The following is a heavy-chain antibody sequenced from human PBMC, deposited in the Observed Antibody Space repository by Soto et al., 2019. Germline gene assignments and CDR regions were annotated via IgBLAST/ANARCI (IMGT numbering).Heavy chain of an antibody. CDR3: ARGRYGSGSYYNY. D-gene: IGHD3-10*01. Sequence: SETLSLTCAVYGGSFSGYYWSWIRQPPGKGLEWIGEINHSGSTNYNPSLKSRVTISVDTSKNQFSLKLSSVTAADTAVYYCARGRYGSGSYYNYWGQGTLVT. CDR2: INHSGST. J-gene: IGHJ4*02. CDR1: GGSFSGYY. V-gene: IGHV4-34*01.